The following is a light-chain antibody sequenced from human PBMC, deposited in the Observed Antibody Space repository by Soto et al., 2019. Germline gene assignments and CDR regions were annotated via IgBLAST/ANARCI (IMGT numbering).Light chain of an antibody. CDR1: SSDVGTYDY. Sequence: QSALTQPRSVSGSPGQSVTISCTGTSSDVGTYDYVSWYQHHPGKAPKLMIYDVSIRPSGVPDRFSGSKSGNTASLTISGLQAEDEADYYCCSYAGSYTFWVFGGGTKLTVL. J-gene: IGLJ3*02. CDR3: CSYAGSYTFWV. CDR2: DVS. V-gene: IGLV2-11*01.